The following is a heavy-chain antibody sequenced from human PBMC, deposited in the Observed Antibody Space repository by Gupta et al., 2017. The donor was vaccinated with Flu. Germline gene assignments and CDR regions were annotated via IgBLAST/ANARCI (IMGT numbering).Heavy chain of an antibody. V-gene: IGHV4-34*01. J-gene: IGHJ4*02. CDR3: AAYSSSSVY. Sequence: VYGGSFSGYYWNWIRQPPGKGLEWIGEMNHSGNTNYSPSLKSRVTISVDTSKNQFSLKLSSVTAADTAVYDGAAYSSSSVYWGQGTLVTVSS. D-gene: IGHD6-6*01. CDR1: GGSFSGYY. CDR2: MNHSGNT.